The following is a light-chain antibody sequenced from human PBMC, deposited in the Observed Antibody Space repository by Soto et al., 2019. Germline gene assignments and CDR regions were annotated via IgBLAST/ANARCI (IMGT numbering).Light chain of an antibody. Sequence: DIHMTQPPSSLSASVGDRVTITCRASQSISSYLNWYRQKPGKAPNLLIYAASSLKSGLPSRFSGCGTGPDVTLNISSLQPEDVAAYYCQQSYSTPPNFGQGTKLQIK. CDR3: QQSYSTPPN. CDR1: QSISSY. CDR2: AAS. V-gene: IGKV1-39*01. J-gene: IGKJ2*01.